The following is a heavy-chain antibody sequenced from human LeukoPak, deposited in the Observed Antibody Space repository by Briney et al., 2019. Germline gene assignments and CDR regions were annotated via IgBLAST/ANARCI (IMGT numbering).Heavy chain of an antibody. V-gene: IGHV3-9*03. J-gene: IGHJ5*02. CDR2: ISWNSGSI. D-gene: IGHD6-13*01. CDR3: ARGDSSSWYVNWFDP. Sequence: GGSLRLSSAASGFTFDDYAMHWVRQAPGKGLEWVSGISWNSGSIGYADSVKGRFTISRDNAKNSLYLQMNSLRAEDMALYYCARGDSSSWYVNWFDPWGQGTLVTVSS. CDR1: GFTFDDYA.